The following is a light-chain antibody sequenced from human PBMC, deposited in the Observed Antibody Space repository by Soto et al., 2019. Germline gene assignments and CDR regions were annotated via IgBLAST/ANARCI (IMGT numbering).Light chain of an antibody. CDR1: SSDIGGYNY. V-gene: IGLV2-14*01. CDR3: SSYTTSSTVA. J-gene: IGLJ2*01. Sequence: QSALTQSASVSGSPGQSITISCTGTSSDIGGYNYVSWYQQHPDKAPKLMIFEVSNRPSGVSNRFSGSKSGNTASLTISGLLPEDEADYYCSSYTTSSTVAFGGGTKRPS. CDR2: EVS.